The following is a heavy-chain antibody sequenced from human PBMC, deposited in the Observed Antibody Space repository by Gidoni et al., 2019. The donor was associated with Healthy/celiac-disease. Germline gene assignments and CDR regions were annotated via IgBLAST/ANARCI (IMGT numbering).Heavy chain of an antibody. J-gene: IGHJ4*02. CDR2: INQSGST. Sequence: QVQLQQWGAGLLKPSETLSLTCAVYGGSFSGYYWSWIRQPPGKGLEWIGEINQSGSTNYNPSLKSRVTISVDTSKNQFSLKLSAVTAADTAVYYCARGLLRAMSYYWGQGTLVTVSS. V-gene: IGHV4-34*01. D-gene: IGHD2-15*01. CDR3: ARGLLRAMSYY. CDR1: GGSFSGYY.